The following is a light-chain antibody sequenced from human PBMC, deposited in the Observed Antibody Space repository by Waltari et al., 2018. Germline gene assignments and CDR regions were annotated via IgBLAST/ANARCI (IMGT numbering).Light chain of an antibody. CDR3: QSYDDNNHWL. CDR1: SGSLASYS. J-gene: IGLJ3*02. CDR2: DNV. Sequence: NFVLTQPHSVSESPGKTVTISCTRTSGSLASYSVQWYQQRPGSSPSTVIYDNVERPSGVPVRFSGSIDSFSNSASLTISGLKTEDEADYYCQSYDDNNHWLFGGGTKLTVL. V-gene: IGLV6-57*01.